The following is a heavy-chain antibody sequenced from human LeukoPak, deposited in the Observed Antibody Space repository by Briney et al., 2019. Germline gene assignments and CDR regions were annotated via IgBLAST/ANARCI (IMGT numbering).Heavy chain of an antibody. V-gene: IGHV4-59*01. D-gene: IGHD2-15*01. CDR3: ARVVVAATNWFDP. Sequence: SETLSLTCTASGGSISSYYWSWIRQPPGKGLEWIGYIYYSGSTNYNPSLKSRVTISVDTSKNQFSLKLSSVTAADTAVYYCARVVVAATNWFDPWGQGTLVTVSS. CDR2: IYYSGST. J-gene: IGHJ5*02. CDR1: GGSISSYY.